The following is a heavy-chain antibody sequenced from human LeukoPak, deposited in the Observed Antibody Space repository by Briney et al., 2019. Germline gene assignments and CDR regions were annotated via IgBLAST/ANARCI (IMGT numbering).Heavy chain of an antibody. D-gene: IGHD3-3*01. V-gene: IGHV1-18*01. CDR1: GDTFATYG. CDR3: ARVLLFGVVQSVWFDS. CDR2: ISGYNGKT. Sequence: ASVKVSCKASGDTFATYGITWVRQAPGQGLEWMGWISGYNGKTNYAQKFQDRVTMTTDTSTTTAYMELRSLTSDDTAVYYCARVLLFGVVQSVWFDSWGQGTLAIVSS. J-gene: IGHJ5*01.